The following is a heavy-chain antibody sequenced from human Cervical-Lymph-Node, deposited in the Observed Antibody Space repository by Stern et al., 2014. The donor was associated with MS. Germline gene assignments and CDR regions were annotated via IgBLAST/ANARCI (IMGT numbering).Heavy chain of an antibody. D-gene: IGHD4-23*01. Sequence: VQLLESGGGVVQPGRSLRLSCAASGFTFSSSGMHWVRQAPGKGLEWLASLWDDGSNRYYADSVKGRFTISRDNSKNTLYLQMNSLRADDTAVYYCAREGGNTAEYFQHWGQGTLVTVSS. CDR2: LWDDGSNR. V-gene: IGHV3-33*01. CDR1: GFTFSSSG. CDR3: AREGGNTAEYFQH. J-gene: IGHJ1*01.